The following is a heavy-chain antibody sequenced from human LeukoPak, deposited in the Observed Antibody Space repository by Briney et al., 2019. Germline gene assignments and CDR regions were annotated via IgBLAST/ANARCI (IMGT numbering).Heavy chain of an antibody. CDR1: GFTFSSYS. CDR2: ISSRSSYI. CDR3: ARDQGTGWFDS. V-gene: IGHV3-21*01. J-gene: IGHJ5*01. Sequence: GGSLRLSCAASGFTFSSYSLSWVRQAPGKGLEWVSSISSRSSYIYYADSVKGRFTISRDNAKNSLYLQMNTLRPEDTAVYYCARDQGTGWFDSWGQGTLVTVSS.